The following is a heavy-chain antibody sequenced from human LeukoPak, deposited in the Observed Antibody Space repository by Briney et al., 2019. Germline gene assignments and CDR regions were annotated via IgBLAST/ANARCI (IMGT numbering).Heavy chain of an antibody. CDR2: INEGGDT. V-gene: IGHV4-34*01. D-gene: IGHD4-11*01. CDR1: GSSFSVFD. CDR3: GRGLGWKVTTMELFYMDV. J-gene: IGHJ6*03. Sequence: SETLSLTCAVYGSSFSVFDWSWVRQAPGKGLECIGEINEGGDTKYNPSLKSRVTLSVDTSRNEFSLKIRSVTAADTAVYYCGRGLGWKVTTMELFYMDVWGEGTTVTVSS.